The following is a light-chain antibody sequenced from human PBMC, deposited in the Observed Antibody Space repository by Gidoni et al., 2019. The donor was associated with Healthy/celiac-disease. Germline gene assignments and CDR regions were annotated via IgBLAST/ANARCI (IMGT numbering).Light chain of an antibody. V-gene: IGKV3-20*01. CDR2: GAS. CDR1: QSVSSSY. J-gene: IGKJ4*01. CDR3: QQYGSSPLT. Sequence: ESVLTQSPGTLSLSPGERATLSCRASQSVSSSYLAWYQQKPGQAPRLLIYGASSSATGIPDRFSGSGSGTDFTLTISRLEPEDFAVYYCQQYGSSPLTFGGXTKVEIK.